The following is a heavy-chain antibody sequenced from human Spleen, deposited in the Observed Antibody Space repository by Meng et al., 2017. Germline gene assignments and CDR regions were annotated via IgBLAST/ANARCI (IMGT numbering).Heavy chain of an antibody. CDR1: GGSVSSGNYY. J-gene: IGHJ2*01. CDR3: ARSYGSGTYWYFDL. D-gene: IGHD3-10*01. CDR2: IYHTGST. V-gene: IGHV4-61*03. Sequence: QVRRQESGPGLVRPSETLSLTCTVSGGSVSSGNYYWSWVRQPPGKGLEWIGFIYHTGSTDCNPSLKRQVTISVDTSNNHFSLKLTSVTAADTAVYYCARSYGSGTYWYFDLWGRGTLVTVSS.